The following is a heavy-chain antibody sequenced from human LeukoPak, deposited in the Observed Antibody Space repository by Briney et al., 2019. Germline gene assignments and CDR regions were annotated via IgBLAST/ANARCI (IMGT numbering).Heavy chain of an antibody. CDR3: ARGRGQMLYYFDY. V-gene: IGHV3-23*01. Sequence: PGGSLRLSCAASGFTFSSYAMSWVRQAPGKGLEWVSAISGSGGSTYYADSVKGRFTISRDNSKNTLYLQMNSLRAEDTAVYYCARGRGQMLYYFDYWGQGTLVTVSS. D-gene: IGHD3-10*02. J-gene: IGHJ4*02. CDR1: GFTFSSYA. CDR2: ISGSGGST.